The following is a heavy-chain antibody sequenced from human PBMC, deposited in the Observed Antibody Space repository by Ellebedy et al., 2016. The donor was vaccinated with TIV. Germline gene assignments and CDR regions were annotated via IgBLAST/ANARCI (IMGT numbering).Heavy chain of an antibody. CDR1: GYTFTGYY. CDR3: ARGVVAARREVYYYYNYMDV. V-gene: IGHV1-69*13. J-gene: IGHJ6*03. D-gene: IGHD6-6*01. CDR2: IIPIFGTA. Sequence: SVKVSXXASGYTFTGYYMHWVRQAPGQGLEWMGGIIPIFGTANYAQKFQGRVTITADESTSTAYMELSSLRSEDTAVYYCARGVVAARREVYYYYNYMDVWGKGTTVTVSS.